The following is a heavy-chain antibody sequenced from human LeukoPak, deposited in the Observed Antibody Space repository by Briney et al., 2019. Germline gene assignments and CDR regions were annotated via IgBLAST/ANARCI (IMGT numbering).Heavy chain of an antibody. V-gene: IGHV4-34*01. CDR1: GGSFSGYY. CDR3: AKVAQRGYSYGNWFDP. D-gene: IGHD5-18*01. Sequence: SETLSLTCAVYGGSFSGYYWSWIRQPPGKGLEWIGEINHSGSTNYNPSLKSRVTISVDTSKNQFSLKLSSVTAADTAVYYCAKVAQRGYSYGNWFDPWGRGTLVTVSS. J-gene: IGHJ5*02. CDR2: INHSGST.